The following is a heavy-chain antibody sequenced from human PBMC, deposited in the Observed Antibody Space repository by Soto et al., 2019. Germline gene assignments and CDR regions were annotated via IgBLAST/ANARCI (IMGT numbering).Heavy chain of an antibody. J-gene: IGHJ5*02. CDR3: AREIGTRQDWFEP. CDR1: LFTFSDYY. D-gene: IGHD1-1*01. Sequence: ALRLSCASSLFTFSDYYMSLMLHTPGKGLEWVSYISSSGSTIYYADSVKGRFTISRDNAKNSLYLQMNSLRAEDTAVYYCAREIGTRQDWFEPWGQGTLVTVSS. V-gene: IGHV3-11*01. CDR2: ISSSGSTI.